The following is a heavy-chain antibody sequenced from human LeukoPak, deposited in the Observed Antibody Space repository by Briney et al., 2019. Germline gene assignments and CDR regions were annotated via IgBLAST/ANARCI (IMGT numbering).Heavy chain of an antibody. V-gene: IGHV3-33*08. Sequence: GGSLRLSCAASGFTFSAYAMHWVRQAPGKGLEWVAVIWYDGSNEYYADSVKGRFTISRDNSKNTLYLQMNSLRAEDTAVYYCARVPSGTLNLDPYFDYWGQGTLVTVSS. CDR1: GFTFSAYA. D-gene: IGHD1-1*01. J-gene: IGHJ4*02. CDR3: ARVPSGTLNLDPYFDY. CDR2: IWYDGSNE.